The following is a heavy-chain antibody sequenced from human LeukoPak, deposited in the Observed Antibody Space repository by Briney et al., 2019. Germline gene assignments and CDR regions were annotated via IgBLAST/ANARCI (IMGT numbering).Heavy chain of an antibody. CDR1: GDSVSSNSAA. J-gene: IGHJ5*02. D-gene: IGHD6-13*01. CDR3: ARSSSWYFGRFDP. Sequence: SQTLSLPCAISGDSVSSNSAAWNWIRQSPSRGLEWLGRTYYRYKWYNDYAVSVNTRITINPDTSKNQFSLQLNSVTPEDTAVYYCARSSSWYFGRFDPWGQGTLVTVSS. CDR2: TYYRYKWYN. V-gene: IGHV6-1*01.